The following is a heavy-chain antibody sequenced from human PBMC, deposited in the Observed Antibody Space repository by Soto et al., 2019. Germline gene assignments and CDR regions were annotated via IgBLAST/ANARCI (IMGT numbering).Heavy chain of an antibody. D-gene: IGHD4-4*01. V-gene: IGHV1-2*04. J-gene: IGHJ6*02. CDR2: INPNSGGT. CDR3: ARGIRGISAVTTSYGMDV. CDR1: GYTFTGYY. Sequence: ASVKVSCKASGYTFTGYYMHWVRQAPGQGLEWMGWINPNSGGTNYAQKFQGWVTMTRDTSISTAYMELSRLRSDDTAVYYCARGIRGISAVTTSYGMDVWGQGTTVTVSS.